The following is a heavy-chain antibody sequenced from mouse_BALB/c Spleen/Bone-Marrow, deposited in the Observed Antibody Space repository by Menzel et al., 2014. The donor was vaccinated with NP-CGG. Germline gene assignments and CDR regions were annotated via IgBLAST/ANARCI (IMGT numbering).Heavy chain of an antibody. CDR2: ISSGGNYT. CDR1: GFTFSSYA. Sequence: EVMLVESGGGLVKPGGSLKLSCAASGFTFSSYAMSWVRQTPEKRLEWVATISSGGNYTYYPDSVKGRFTISRDNAKNTLYLQMSSLRSEDTAMYYCARYYGSRYDYWGQGTTLTVSS. CDR3: ARYYGSRYDY. V-gene: IGHV5-9-1*01. J-gene: IGHJ2*01. D-gene: IGHD1-1*01.